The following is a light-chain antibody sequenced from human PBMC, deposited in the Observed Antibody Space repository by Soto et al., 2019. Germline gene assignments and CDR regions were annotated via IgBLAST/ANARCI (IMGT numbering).Light chain of an antibody. CDR3: QQYGSSIT. CDR2: DAS. CDR1: QSVPSTY. J-gene: IGKJ5*01. Sequence: DIVLTQTPATLSLSPGERATLSCGASQSVPSTYLAWYQRKPGLAPRLLIYDASSRATGIPDRFSGSGSGTDFTLTISRLEPEDFAVYYCQQYGSSITFGQGTRLEIK. V-gene: IGKV3D-20*01.